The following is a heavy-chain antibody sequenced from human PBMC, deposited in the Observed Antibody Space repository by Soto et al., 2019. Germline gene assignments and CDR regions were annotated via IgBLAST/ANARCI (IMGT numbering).Heavy chain of an antibody. D-gene: IGHD3-22*01. CDR1: GGSISSYY. CDR3: ASIRGDSSGYTLGWFDP. J-gene: IGHJ5*02. CDR2: IYYSGST. V-gene: IGHV4-59*08. Sequence: SETLSLTCTVSGGSISSYYWSWIRQPPGKGLEWIGYIYYSGSTNYNPSLKSRVTISVDTSKNQFSLKLSSVTAADTAVYYCASIRGDSSGYTLGWFDPWGQGTLVTVSS.